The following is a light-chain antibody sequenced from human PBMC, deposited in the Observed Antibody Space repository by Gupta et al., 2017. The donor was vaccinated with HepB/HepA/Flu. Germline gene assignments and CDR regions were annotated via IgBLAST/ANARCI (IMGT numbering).Light chain of an antibody. J-gene: IGKJ3*01. CDR3: QQYNNWHFT. CDR2: GAS. CDR1: QRVSSN. V-gene: IGKV3-15*01. Sequence: EIVMTQSPATLSVSPGERATLSCRASQRVSSNLAWYQQKPGQAPRLLIYGASTRAIGIPARFSGSGSGTEFTLTISSLQSEDFAIYYCQQYNNWHFTFGHGTKVDIK.